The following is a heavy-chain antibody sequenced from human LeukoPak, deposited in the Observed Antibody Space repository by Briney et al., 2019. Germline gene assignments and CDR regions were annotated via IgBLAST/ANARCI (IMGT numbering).Heavy chain of an antibody. V-gene: IGHV3-23*01. CDR2: ISGSGGST. CDR3: AKDGNPGLPRFLEWLLYPFDY. CDR1: GFTFSSYA. D-gene: IGHD3-3*01. Sequence: GGSLRLSCAASGFTFSSYAMSWVRQAPGKGLEWVSAISGSGGSTYYADSVKGRFTISRDNSKNTLYLQMNSLRAEDTAVYYCAKDGNPGLPRFLEWLLYPFDYWGQGTLVTVSS. J-gene: IGHJ4*02.